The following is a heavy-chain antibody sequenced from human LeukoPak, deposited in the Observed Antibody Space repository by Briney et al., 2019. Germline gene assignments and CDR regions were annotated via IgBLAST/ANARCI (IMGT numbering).Heavy chain of an antibody. Sequence: SGTLSLTCTVSGGSISGYYWSWIRQPPGKGLEWIGFISCSGGTNYNPSLKSRVTISVDTSKNQFSLKLNSVTAADTAVYYCARHGGSHTFDYWGQGTLVTVSS. CDR2: ISCSGGT. V-gene: IGHV4-59*08. CDR3: ARHGGSHTFDY. J-gene: IGHJ4*02. CDR1: GGSISGYY. D-gene: IGHD1-26*01.